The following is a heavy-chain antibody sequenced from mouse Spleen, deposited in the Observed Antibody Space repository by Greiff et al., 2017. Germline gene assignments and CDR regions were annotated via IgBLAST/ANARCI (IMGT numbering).Heavy chain of an antibody. D-gene: IGHD3-2*02. V-gene: IGHV5-4*03. J-gene: IGHJ2*01. CDR2: ISDGGSYT. CDR3: ALDSSGYLDY. Sequence: EVMLVESGGGLVKPGGSLKLSCAASGFTFSSYAMSWVRQTPEKRLEWVATISDGGSYTYYPDNVKGRFTISRDNAKNNLYLQMSHLKSEDTAMYYCALDSSGYLDYWGQGTTLTVSS. CDR1: GFTFSSYA.